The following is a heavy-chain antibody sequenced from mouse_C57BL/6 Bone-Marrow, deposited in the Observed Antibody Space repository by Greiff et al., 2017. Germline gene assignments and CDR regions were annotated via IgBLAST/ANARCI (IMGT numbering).Heavy chain of an antibody. CDR3: AILLGAMDY. CDR2: IYPGDGDT. V-gene: IGHV1-82*01. D-gene: IGHD1-1*01. CDR1: GYAFSSSW. J-gene: IGHJ4*01. Sequence: LQESGPELVKPGASVKISCKASGYAFSSSWMNWVKQRPGKGLEWIGRIYPGDGDTNYNGKFKGKATLTADKSSSTAYMQLSSLTSEDSAVYFCAILLGAMDYWGQGTSVTVSS.